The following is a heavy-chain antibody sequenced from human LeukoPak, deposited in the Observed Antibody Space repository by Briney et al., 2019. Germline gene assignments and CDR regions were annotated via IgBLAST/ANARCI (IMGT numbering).Heavy chain of an antibody. D-gene: IGHD1-1*01. CDR2: ITGISDI. V-gene: IGHV3-69-1*02. CDR1: GFTFSDYS. J-gene: IGHJ4*02. Sequence: GGSLRLSCTASGFTFSDYSVNWVRQAPGKGLEWVSCITGISDIYYADSVKGRFTISRDNAKNSVYLQRNSLRAEDTGIYYCASAIRLWGQGTLVTVSS. CDR3: ASAIRL.